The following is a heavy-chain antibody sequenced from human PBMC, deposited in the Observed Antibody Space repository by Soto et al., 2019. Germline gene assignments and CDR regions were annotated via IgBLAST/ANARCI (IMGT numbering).Heavy chain of an antibody. V-gene: IGHV3-13*04. J-gene: IGHJ2*01. Sequence: EVQLVESGGGLVQPGGSLRLSCAASGFIFSRSDMHWVRQVSGKGLEWVAGIGAGRDTYYSDSVRGRFTISRENVKNSLYLQMNTLRAGDTALYYCAREVDDFLTGGWYFDLWGRGTLVTVSS. D-gene: IGHD3-9*01. CDR1: GFIFSRSD. CDR2: IGAGRDT. CDR3: AREVDDFLTGGWYFDL.